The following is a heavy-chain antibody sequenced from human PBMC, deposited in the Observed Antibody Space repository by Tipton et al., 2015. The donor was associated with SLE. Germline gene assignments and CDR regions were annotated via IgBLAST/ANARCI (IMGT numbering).Heavy chain of an antibody. CDR1: GYIFTSYW. V-gene: IGHV3-23*04. CDR2: ISGSAGST. J-gene: IGHJ4*02. D-gene: IGHD1-1*01. Sequence: QLVQSGAEVKKPGESLRISCKGSGYIFTSYWIAWVRQVPGKGLEWVSSISGSAGSTYYADSVKGRFTISRDNSKKTLYLQMNSLRAEDTAVYYCARGRTGWGQGTLVTVSS. CDR3: ARGRTG.